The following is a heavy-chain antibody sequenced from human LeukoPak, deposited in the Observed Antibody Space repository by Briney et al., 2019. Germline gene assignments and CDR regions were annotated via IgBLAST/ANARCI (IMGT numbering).Heavy chain of an antibody. CDR2: ISGRGGDT. Sequence: GGSLRLSCGASGFSFSTDAMTCVRQAPGKRLQCVSAISGRGGDTYYEDSVKGRFTISRDNSQNMMYLQMNSLRAEDTAVYYCARDSRGWSKNYWGQGTLVTVSS. CDR1: GFSFSTDA. V-gene: IGHV3-23*01. D-gene: IGHD6-19*01. CDR3: ARDSRGWSKNY. J-gene: IGHJ4*02.